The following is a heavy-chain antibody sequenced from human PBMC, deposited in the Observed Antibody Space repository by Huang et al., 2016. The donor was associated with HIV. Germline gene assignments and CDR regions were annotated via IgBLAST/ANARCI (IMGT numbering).Heavy chain of an antibody. D-gene: IGHD6-13*01. V-gene: IGHV3-30*18. J-gene: IGHJ4*02. CDR2: ISYDGKTK. CDR3: AKGGSAAAVLDF. CDR1: GFTFSSYG. Sequence: QVQLVESGGGVVQPGRSLRICCAASGFTFSSYGMHWVRPAPGKGREGVAVISYDGKTKYYADSVKGRFSISRDNSKTTVYLQLNSLRVEDTAVYYCAKGGSAAAVLDFWGQGTLVTVSS.